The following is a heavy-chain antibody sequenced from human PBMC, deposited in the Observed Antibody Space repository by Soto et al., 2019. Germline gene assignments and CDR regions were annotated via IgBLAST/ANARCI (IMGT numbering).Heavy chain of an antibody. D-gene: IGHD3-22*01. J-gene: IGHJ4*02. V-gene: IGHV3-30-3*01. CDR1: GFTCSIYA. Sequence: GSLRHSCTAPGFTCSIYALHWVRQAPGKGLEWVAVMSPNGNNQYYADSVKGRFTISRDTSKSTLYLQMTSLRPDDTAVYYCATGANFYYDTSRYWVQGTLVTVSS. CDR3: ATGANFYYDTSRY. CDR2: MSPNGNNQ.